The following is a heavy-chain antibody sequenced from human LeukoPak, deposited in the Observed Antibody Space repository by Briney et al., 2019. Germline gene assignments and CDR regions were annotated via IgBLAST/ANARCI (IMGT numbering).Heavy chain of an antibody. V-gene: IGHV3-21*01. CDR2: ISDRTSYI. D-gene: IGHD3-3*01. CDR3: ARGRDYDFWSGYSPFDY. J-gene: IGHJ4*02. Sequence: PGGSLRLSCAASGFTFSSYSMTWVRQAPGKGLEWVSSISDRTSYIYYADSVKGRFTISRDNAKNSLYLQMNSLRVEDTAVYYCARGRDYDFWSGYSPFDYWGQGTLVTVSS. CDR1: GFTFSSYS.